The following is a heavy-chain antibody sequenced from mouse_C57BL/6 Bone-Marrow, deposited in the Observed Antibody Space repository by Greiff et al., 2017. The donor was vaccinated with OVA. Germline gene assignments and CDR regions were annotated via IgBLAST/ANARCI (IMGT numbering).Heavy chain of an antibody. D-gene: IGHD1-1*02. CDR3: ARRGYGGDY. CDR1: GYSITSGYY. V-gene: IGHV3-6*01. Sequence: EVQLVESGPGLVKPSQSLSLSCSVTGYSITSGYYWNWIRQLPGNKLEWMGYISYDGSNNYNPSFKNRISITRDTSKNQFFLKLNSVTTEDTATYYCARRGYGGDYWGKGASVTVSS. J-gene: IGHJ4*01. CDR2: ISYDGSN.